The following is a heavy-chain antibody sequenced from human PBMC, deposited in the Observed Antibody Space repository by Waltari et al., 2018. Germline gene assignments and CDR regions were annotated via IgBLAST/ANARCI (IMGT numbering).Heavy chain of an antibody. Sequence: QVQLPQWGAGLLKPSETLSLTCAVYGGSFSGYYWSRIRQPPGKGLEWIGEINHSGSTNYNPSLKSRVTISVDTSKNQFSLKLSSVTAADTAVYYCAIYCSSTSCYGDLFDYWGQGTLVTVSS. D-gene: IGHD2-2*01. CDR2: INHSGST. CDR3: AIYCSSTSCYGDLFDY. J-gene: IGHJ4*02. V-gene: IGHV4-34*01. CDR1: GGSFSGYY.